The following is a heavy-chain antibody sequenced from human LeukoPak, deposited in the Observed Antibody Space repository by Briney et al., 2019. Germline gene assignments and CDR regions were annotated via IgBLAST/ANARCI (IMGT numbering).Heavy chain of an antibody. CDR2: IIPIFGTA. Sequence: SVNVSCKASGGTFSSYAISWVRQAPGQGLEWMGGIIPIFGTANYAQKFQGRVTITADESTSTAYMELSSLRSEDTAVYYCARVGGLSNWFGPWGQGTLVTVSS. CDR3: ARVGGLSNWFGP. J-gene: IGHJ5*02. CDR1: GGTFSSYA. V-gene: IGHV1-69*01. D-gene: IGHD3-16*01.